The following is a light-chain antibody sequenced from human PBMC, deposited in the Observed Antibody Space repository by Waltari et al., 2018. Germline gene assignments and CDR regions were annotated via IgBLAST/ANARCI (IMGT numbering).Light chain of an antibody. CDR3: GLGTYWPQT. V-gene: IGKV2-30*01. Sequence: VVLTQSPVSLPIPAAQPASIYCMSTQSLVDSDGDTDLSWYQQKPGQPPRLLIYKVSNRDSGVPDRFSGSGAGTDFTLKINTVEAEDVGVYYCGLGTYWPQTFGQGTKVEIK. CDR2: KVS. J-gene: IGKJ1*01. CDR1: QSLVDSDGDTD.